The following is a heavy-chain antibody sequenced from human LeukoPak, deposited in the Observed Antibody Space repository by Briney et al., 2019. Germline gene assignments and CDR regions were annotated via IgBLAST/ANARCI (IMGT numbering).Heavy chain of an antibody. CDR1: GYTFTSYG. V-gene: IGHV1-18*01. J-gene: IGHJ4*02. CDR2: ISAYNGNT. Sequence: ASVKVSCKASGYTFTSYGISWVRQAPGQGLEWMGWISAYNGNTNYAQKLQGRVTMTTDTSTSTAYMELRSLRSDDTAVYYCASEGASDYYDRSGYLKVWGQGTLVTVSS. CDR3: ASEGASDYYDRSGYLKV. D-gene: IGHD3-22*01.